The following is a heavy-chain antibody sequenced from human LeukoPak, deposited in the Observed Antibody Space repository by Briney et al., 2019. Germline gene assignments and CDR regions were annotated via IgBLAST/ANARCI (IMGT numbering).Heavy chain of an antibody. CDR2: ISSTSSTI. J-gene: IGHJ6*03. CDR1: EFTFSTYS. Sequence: GGSLRLSCAASEFTFSTYSMNWVRQAPGKGLEWISYISSTSSTIYYADSVKGRFTISRDNAKNSLYLQMNSLRAEDTAVYYCARAALRFYMDVWGKGTTVTVSS. D-gene: IGHD3-3*01. CDR3: ARAALRFYMDV. V-gene: IGHV3-48*01.